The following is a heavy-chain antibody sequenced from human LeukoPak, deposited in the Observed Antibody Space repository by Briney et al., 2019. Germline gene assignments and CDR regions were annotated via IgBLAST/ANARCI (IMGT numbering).Heavy chain of an antibody. Sequence: SETLSLTCTVSGGSISSYYWSWVRQPPGKGLEWMGYIYYSGSTNYNPSLKSRVTISVDTSKNQFSLKLSSVTAADTAVYYCARATETFRTHDYGGQGLLVTVS. CDR3: ARATETFRTHDY. J-gene: IGHJ4*02. CDR2: IYYSGST. CDR1: GGSISSYY. D-gene: IGHD1-14*01. V-gene: IGHV4-59*01.